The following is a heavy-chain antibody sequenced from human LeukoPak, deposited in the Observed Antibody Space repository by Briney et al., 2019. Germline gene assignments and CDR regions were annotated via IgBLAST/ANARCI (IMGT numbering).Heavy chain of an antibody. CDR2: IYTSGST. D-gene: IGHD5-24*01. V-gene: IGHV4-61*02. CDR3: ARDRTWLQHNNWFDP. Sequence: SQTLSLTCTVSGGSISSGSYYWSWIRQPAGKGLEWIGRIYTSGSTNYNPSLKSRVTISVDTSKNQFSLKLSSVTAADTAVYYCARDRTWLQHNNWFDPWGQGTLVTVSS. J-gene: IGHJ5*02. CDR1: GGSISSGSYY.